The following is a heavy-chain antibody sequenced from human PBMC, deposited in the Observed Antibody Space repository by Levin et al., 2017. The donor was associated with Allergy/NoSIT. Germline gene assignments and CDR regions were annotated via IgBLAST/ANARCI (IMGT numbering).Heavy chain of an antibody. CDR2: ISSSSSTI. CDR1: GFTFSSYS. D-gene: IGHD2-2*01. V-gene: IGHV3-48*01. J-gene: IGHJ3*02. CDR3: ARGAPEPAVSHILVGDAFDI. Sequence: GGSLRLSCAASGFTFSSYSMNWVRQAPGKGLEWVSYISSSSSTIYYADSVKGRFTISRDNAKNSLYLQMNSLRAEDTAVYYCARGAPEPAVSHILVGDAFDIWGQGTMVTVSS.